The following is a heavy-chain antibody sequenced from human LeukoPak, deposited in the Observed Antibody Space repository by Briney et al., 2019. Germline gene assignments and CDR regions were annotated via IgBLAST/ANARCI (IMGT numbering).Heavy chain of an antibody. V-gene: IGHV3-15*01. J-gene: IGHJ5*02. CDR3: TTELIVVVTFDP. CDR1: GFTFSSNW. CDR2: IKSKTDGGTT. D-gene: IGHD3-22*01. Sequence: GGSLRLSCAASGFTFSSNWMSWVRQAPGKGLEWVGRIKSKTDGGTTDYAAPVKGRFTISRDDSKNTLYLQMNSLKTEDTAVYYCTTELIVVVTFDPWGQGTLVTVSS.